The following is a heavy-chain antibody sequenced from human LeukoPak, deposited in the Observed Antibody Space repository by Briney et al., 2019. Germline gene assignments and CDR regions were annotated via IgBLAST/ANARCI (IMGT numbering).Heavy chain of an antibody. J-gene: IGHJ4*02. Sequence: PSETLSLTCAVYGGSFSDYYWSWVRQPPGKGLEWVGEINHSGSTNYNPSLKSRVTISVDTSKNQFSLKLSSVTAADTAVYYCARGSLLWFGEHYDYWGQGTLVTVSS. V-gene: IGHV4-34*01. D-gene: IGHD3-10*01. CDR2: INHSGST. CDR1: GGSFSDYY. CDR3: ARGSLLWFGEHYDY.